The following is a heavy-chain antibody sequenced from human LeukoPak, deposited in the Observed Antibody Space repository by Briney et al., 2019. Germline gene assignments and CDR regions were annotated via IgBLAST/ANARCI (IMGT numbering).Heavy chain of an antibody. V-gene: IGHV4-4*09. CDR1: GGSISSYY. D-gene: IGHD5-12*01. CDR3: ARLWALGYDYYGEAGAGDY. Sequence: SETLSLTCTVSGGSISSYYWSWIRQPPGKGLEWIGYIYTSGSTNYNPSLKSRVTISVDTSKNQFSLKLSSVTAADTAVYYCARLWALGYDYYGEAGAGDYWGQGTLVTVSS. J-gene: IGHJ4*02. CDR2: IYTSGST.